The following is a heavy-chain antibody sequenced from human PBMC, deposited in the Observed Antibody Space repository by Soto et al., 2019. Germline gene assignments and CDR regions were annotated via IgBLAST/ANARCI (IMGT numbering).Heavy chain of an antibody. CDR2: NYYSGST. CDR3: ARVGCSGGSCYSIDY. CDR1: GGSISSYY. D-gene: IGHD2-15*01. V-gene: IGHV4-59*01. J-gene: IGHJ4*02. Sequence: PSETLSLTCTVSGGSISSYYWSWIRQPPGKGLERIGYNYYSGSTNYNPSLKSRITISVDTSKNQFSLKLSSVTAADTAVYYCARVGCSGGSCYSIDYWGQGTLVTVS.